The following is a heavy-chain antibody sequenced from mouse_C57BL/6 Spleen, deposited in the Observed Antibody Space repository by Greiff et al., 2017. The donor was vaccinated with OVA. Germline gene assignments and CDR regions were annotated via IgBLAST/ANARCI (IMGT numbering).Heavy chain of an antibody. D-gene: IGHD1-1*01. Sequence: QVQLQQSGAELVKPGASVKMSCKASGYTFTSYWITWVKQRPGQGLEWIGDIYPGSGSTNYNEKFKSKATLTVDTSSSTAYMQLSSLTSEDSAVDYCASLTTVVQDAMDYWGQGTSVTVSS. CDR3: ASLTTVVQDAMDY. CDR2: IYPGSGST. J-gene: IGHJ4*01. V-gene: IGHV1-55*01. CDR1: GYTFTSYW.